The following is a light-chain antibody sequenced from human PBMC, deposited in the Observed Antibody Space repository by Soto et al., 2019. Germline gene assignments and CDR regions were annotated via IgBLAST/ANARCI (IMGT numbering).Light chain of an antibody. J-gene: IGKJ1*01. CDR1: QSVGRNY. CDR2: RIS. CDR3: QQYDNAPQT. Sequence: EIVLTQSPGTLSLSPGERATLSCRASQSVGRNYLAWYQQKPGQAARLLIHRISTRATGIPDRFSGSGFATDFTLTISRLEPEDFAVYYCQQYDNAPQTFGQGTRVEIK. V-gene: IGKV3-20*01.